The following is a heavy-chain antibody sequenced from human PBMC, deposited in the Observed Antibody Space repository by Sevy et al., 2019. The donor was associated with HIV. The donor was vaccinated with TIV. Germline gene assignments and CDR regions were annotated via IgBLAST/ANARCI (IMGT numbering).Heavy chain of an antibody. CDR3: ARAHTAAGMVDAFDI. D-gene: IGHD6-13*01. CDR2: IYYSGST. V-gene: IGHV4-61*01. CDR1: GGSVSSGSYY. J-gene: IGHJ3*02. Sequence: SETSHTCTVSGGSVSSGSYYWSWIRQPPGKGLEWIGYIYYSGSTNYNPSLKSRVTISVDTSKNQFSLKLSSVTAADTAVYYCARAHTAAGMVDAFDIWGQGTMVTVSS.